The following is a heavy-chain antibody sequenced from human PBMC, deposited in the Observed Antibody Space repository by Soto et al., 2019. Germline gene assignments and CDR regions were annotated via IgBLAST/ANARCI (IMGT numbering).Heavy chain of an antibody. Sequence: PGESLKISCKASGYNFTSYWIGWVRQMPGKGLEWMGMIYPGDSDTRYSPSFQGQVTISADKSINTAFLHWNGLKASDTATYYCEAYLGSSGRHFDYWGQGTLVTVSS. J-gene: IGHJ4*02. CDR3: EAYLGSSGRHFDY. CDR2: IYPGDSDT. D-gene: IGHD6-6*01. CDR1: GYNFTSYW. V-gene: IGHV5-51*01.